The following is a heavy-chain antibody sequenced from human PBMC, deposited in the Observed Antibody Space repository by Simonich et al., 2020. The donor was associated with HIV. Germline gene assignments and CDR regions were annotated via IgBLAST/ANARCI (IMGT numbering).Heavy chain of an antibody. J-gene: IGHJ4*02. CDR2: IKHSGST. CDR1: GGCFSGYY. V-gene: IGHV4-34*01. Sequence: QVHLQQWGAGLLKPSETLSLTCAVYGGCFSGYYWTWIRQPPGKGLGGIGEIKHSGSTDSNPSLKSRVTISVDTAKNQFSLKLSSVTAADTAVYYCARRTGYDLDYWGQGTLVTVSS. CDR3: ARRTGYDLDY. D-gene: IGHD5-12*01.